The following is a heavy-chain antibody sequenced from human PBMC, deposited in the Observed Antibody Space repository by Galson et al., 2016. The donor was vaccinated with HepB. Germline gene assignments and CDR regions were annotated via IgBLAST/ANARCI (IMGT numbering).Heavy chain of an antibody. CDR1: GFVFSNYA. V-gene: IGHV3-21*01. Sequence: SLRLSCAASGFVFSNYAMNWVRQAPGKGLEWVSSISRSSNYIYYADSVKGRFTISRDNAKNSLYLQMNSLRAEDTAVYYCARDPHYRYDFWVGYASGYFGYWGQGTLVTVSS. D-gene: IGHD3-3*01. J-gene: IGHJ4*02. CDR3: ARDPHYRYDFWVGYASGYFGY. CDR2: ISRSSNYI.